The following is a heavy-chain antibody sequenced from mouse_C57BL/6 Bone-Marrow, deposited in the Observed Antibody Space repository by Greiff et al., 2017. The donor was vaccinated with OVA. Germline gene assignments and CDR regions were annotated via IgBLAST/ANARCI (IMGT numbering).Heavy chain of an antibody. V-gene: IGHV1-72*01. CDR2: IDPNRGGT. J-gene: IGHJ4*01. CDR1: GYTFTSYW. CDR3: ASVVATSYYAMDY. D-gene: IGHD1-1*01. Sequence: VQLKQPGAELVKPGASVKLSCKASGYTFTSYWMHWVKQRPGRGLEWIGRIDPNRGGTKYNEKFKSKATLTVDKPSSTAYMQLSSLTSEDSAVYYCASVVATSYYAMDYWGQGTSVTVSS.